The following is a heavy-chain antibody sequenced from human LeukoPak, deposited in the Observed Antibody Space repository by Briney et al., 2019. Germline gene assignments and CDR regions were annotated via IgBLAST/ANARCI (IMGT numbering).Heavy chain of an antibody. CDR2: VTTSDGNT. CDR1: GFTFSSYT. V-gene: IGHV3-23*01. Sequence: PGGSLRLSCAASGFTFSSYTMSWVRQAPGKGLEWVSTVTTSDGNTYYADSVKGRFTVSRDNSKNTLYLQMNSLRAEDTAVYYCATSGYSYGVVDYWGQGTLVTVSS. J-gene: IGHJ4*02. D-gene: IGHD5-18*01. CDR3: ATSGYSYGVVDY.